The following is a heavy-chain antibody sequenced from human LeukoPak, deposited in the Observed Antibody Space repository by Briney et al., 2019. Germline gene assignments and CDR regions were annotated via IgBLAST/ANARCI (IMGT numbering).Heavy chain of an antibody. CDR1: GCTFSDYY. CDR2: ISTSGSTI. CDR3: ARDTPDDYDGSIRRFDY. Sequence: PGGSLRLSCAASGCTFSDYYMTWIRQAPGEGLEWVSYISTSGSTIYYADSVKGRFTISRDNAKNSLYLQMNSLRAEDTAVYYCARDTPDDYDGSIRRFDYWGQGTLVTVSS. J-gene: IGHJ4*02. D-gene: IGHD4-23*01. V-gene: IGHV3-11*04.